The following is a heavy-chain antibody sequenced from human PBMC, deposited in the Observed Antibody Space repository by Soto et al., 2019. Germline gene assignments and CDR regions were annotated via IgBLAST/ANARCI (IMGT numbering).Heavy chain of an antibody. CDR3: ARGGWFGESDSFYFDF. J-gene: IGHJ4*02. Sequence: QVQLVQSGPEVKKPGASVTVSCKASGYTFTTYGLTWVRQAPGQGLEWMGWISGNKPNTKYAKKFQGRVTMITDTSARTAYMELTNLRSDDTGVYYCARGGWFGESDSFYFDFWGQGTLVSVSS. CDR2: ISGNKPNT. V-gene: IGHV1-18*04. CDR1: GYTFTTYG. D-gene: IGHD3-10*01.